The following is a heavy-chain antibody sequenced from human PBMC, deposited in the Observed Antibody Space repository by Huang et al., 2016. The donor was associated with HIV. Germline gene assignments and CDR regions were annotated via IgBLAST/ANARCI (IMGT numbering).Heavy chain of an antibody. J-gene: IGHJ4*02. CDR3: AREKAADSAWYGVYYFDY. Sequence: QVQLRQWGAGLVKPSETLSLTCAVYGGSFSGYYWTWIRKSPGKGLEWIGEINHIGKTNYQPSLKSRFTIAKDTAKNQFSLQLTSVSAADTGVYFCAREKAADSAWYGVYYFDYWGEGALVTVTS. D-gene: IGHD6-19*01. CDR2: INHIGKT. V-gene: IGHV4-34*01. CDR1: GGSFSGYY.